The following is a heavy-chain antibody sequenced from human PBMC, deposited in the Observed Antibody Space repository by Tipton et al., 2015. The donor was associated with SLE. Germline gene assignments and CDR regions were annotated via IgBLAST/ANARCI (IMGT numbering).Heavy chain of an antibody. Sequence: TLSLTCTVSGGSISSSSYYWGWIRQPPGKGLEWIGSVYYSGSAYYNPSLKSRVTISVDTSKNQFSLKLSSVTAADTAVYHCASMTTDSAFDIWGQGTMVTVSS. CDR3: ASMTTDSAFDI. J-gene: IGHJ3*02. CDR1: GGSISSSSYY. D-gene: IGHD4-11*01. V-gene: IGHV4-39*07. CDR2: VYYSGSA.